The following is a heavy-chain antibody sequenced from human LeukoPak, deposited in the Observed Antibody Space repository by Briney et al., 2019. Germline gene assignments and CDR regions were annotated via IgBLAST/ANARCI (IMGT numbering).Heavy chain of an antibody. J-gene: IGHJ1*01. CDR1: GGTFSSYA. CDR2: IIPIFGTA. D-gene: IGHD2-2*01. V-gene: IGHV1-69*01. Sequence: ASVKVSCKASGGTFSSYAIRWVRQAPGQGLEWMGGIIPIFGTANYAQKFQGRVTITADESTSTAYMELSSLRSEDTAVYYCAREGVVVPAARHWGQGTLVTVSS. CDR3: AREGVVVPAARH.